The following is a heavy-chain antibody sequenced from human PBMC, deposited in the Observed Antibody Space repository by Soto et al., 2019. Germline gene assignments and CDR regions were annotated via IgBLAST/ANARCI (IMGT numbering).Heavy chain of an antibody. V-gene: IGHV1-46*01. Sequence: ASVKVSCKASGYTFSTYYLHWVRQAPGQGLEWMGIINPRDGSTVYAQKFQGRVTMTRDTSTTTIYMDLSGLSAEDTAVYFCARSILDTTKNYFDYWGQGTLVTVSS. CDR3: ARSILDTTKNYFDY. D-gene: IGHD3-3*01. CDR2: INPRDGST. J-gene: IGHJ4*02. CDR1: GYTFSTYY.